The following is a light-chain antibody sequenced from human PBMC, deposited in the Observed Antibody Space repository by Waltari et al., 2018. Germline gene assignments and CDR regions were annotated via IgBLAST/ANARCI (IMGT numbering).Light chain of an antibody. J-gene: IGLJ2*01. CDR2: GTS. Sequence: QSVLTQPPSVSGVPGQRVPISCTGSGSNIGAGYDVHWYQPLPGKAPKLLIYGTSTRPLGVPDRYFGSQSGTSASLAITGLQAEDEADYYCQSYDTSLSVVFGGGTKLTVL. CDR3: QSYDTSLSVV. CDR1: GSNIGAGYD. V-gene: IGLV1-40*01.